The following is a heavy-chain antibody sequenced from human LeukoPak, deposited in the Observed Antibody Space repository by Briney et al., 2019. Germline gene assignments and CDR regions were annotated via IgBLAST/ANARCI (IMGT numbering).Heavy chain of an antibody. CDR2: ISSSSSYI. J-gene: IGHJ4*02. CDR3: AREGVVPAASNDY. Sequence: GGSLRLSCAASGFTFSSYSMNWVRQAPGKGLEWVSSISSSSSYIYYADSVKGRFTISRDNAKSSLYLQMNSLRAEDTAVYYCAREGVVPAASNDYWGQGTLVTVSS. V-gene: IGHV3-21*01. CDR1: GFTFSSYS. D-gene: IGHD2-2*01.